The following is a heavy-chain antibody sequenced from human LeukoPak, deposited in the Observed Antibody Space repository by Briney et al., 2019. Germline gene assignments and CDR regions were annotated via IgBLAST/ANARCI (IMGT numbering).Heavy chain of an antibody. CDR3: VWEYYDSSGYYYTFDY. Sequence: GGSLRLSCAASGFTFSSYGMSWVRQAPGKGVEGVAVISYDGSNKYYADSVKGRFTISRDNSKNTLYLQMNSLRAEDTAVYYCVWEYYDSSGYYYTFDYWGQGTLVTVSS. D-gene: IGHD3-22*01. J-gene: IGHJ4*02. V-gene: IGHV3-30*03. CDR2: ISYDGSNK. CDR1: GFTFSSYG.